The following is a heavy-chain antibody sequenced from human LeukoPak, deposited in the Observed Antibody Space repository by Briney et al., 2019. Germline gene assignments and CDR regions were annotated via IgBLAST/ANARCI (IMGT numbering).Heavy chain of an antibody. CDR1: GGSFSGYY. D-gene: IGHD3-10*01. CDR2: INHSGST. CDR3: ARTRYYYNSRSYGAPYYFDY. Sequence: SESLSLTCAVYGGSFSGYYWSLIRQPPGKGLEWIGEINHSGSTYYNPSLKSRVTISVDTSKNQFSLKLSSVTAADTAVYYCARTRYYYNSRSYGAPYYFDYWGQGTLVTVSS. J-gene: IGHJ4*02. V-gene: IGHV4-34*01.